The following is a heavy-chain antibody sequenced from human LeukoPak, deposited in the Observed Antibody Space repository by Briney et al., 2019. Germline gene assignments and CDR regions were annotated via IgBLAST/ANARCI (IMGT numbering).Heavy chain of an antibody. CDR1: GFTFSSYG. D-gene: IGHD3-22*01. CDR2: IRYDGSNK. V-gene: IGHV3-30*02. J-gene: IGHJ4*02. CDR3: AKRTYDSSGSIDY. Sequence: GGSLRLSCAASGFTFSSYGMHWVRQAPGKGLEWVAFIRYDGSNKYYADSVKGRFTISRDNSKTTLYLQMNSLRAEDTAVYYCAKRTYDSSGSIDYWGQGTLVTVSS.